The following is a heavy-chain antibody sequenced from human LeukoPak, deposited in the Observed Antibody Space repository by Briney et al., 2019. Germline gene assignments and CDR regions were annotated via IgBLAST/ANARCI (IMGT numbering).Heavy chain of an antibody. CDR1: GFTFSSYG. V-gene: IGHV3-30*03. Sequence: PGRSLRLSCAASGFTFSSYGMHWVRQAPGKRLEWVAVISYDGSNKYYADSVKGRFTISRDNSKNTLYLQMNSLKTEDTAVYYCTRVVPAAISVENWFDPWGQGTLVTVSS. D-gene: IGHD2-2*02. CDR3: TRVVPAAISVENWFDP. J-gene: IGHJ5*02. CDR2: ISYDGSNK.